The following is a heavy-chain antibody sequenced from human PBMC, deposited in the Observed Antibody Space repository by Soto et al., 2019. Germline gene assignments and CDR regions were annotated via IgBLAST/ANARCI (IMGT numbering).Heavy chain of an antibody. CDR2: IHHTGST. CDR3: AARRDAGPV. J-gene: IGHJ4*02. CDR1: GGSIGTMDW. D-gene: IGHD6-13*01. Sequence: SETLSLTCAVSGGSIGTMDWWTWVRQPPGKGPQWIGEIHHTGSTNYNPSLQSRVTISIDESWTSFSLNLDSVTAADTAVYYCAARRDAGPVWGPGMLVTVSS. V-gene: IGHV4-4*02.